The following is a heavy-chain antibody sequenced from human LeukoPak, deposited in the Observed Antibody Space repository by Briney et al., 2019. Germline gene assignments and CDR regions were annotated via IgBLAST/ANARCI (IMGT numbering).Heavy chain of an antibody. Sequence: QSGGSLRLSCAASGFTVSSNYMSWVRQAPGKGLEWVSVIYSGGSTYYADSLKGRFTISRDNSKNTLYLQMNSLRAEDTAVYYCAMAGYSSSWYPLYYYYMDVWGKGTTVTVSS. J-gene: IGHJ6*03. D-gene: IGHD6-13*01. CDR3: AMAGYSSSWYPLYYYYMDV. V-gene: IGHV3-53*01. CDR2: IYSGGST. CDR1: GFTVSSNY.